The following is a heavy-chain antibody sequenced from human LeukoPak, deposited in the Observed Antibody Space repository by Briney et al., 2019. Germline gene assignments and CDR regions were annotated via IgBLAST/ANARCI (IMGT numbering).Heavy chain of an antibody. D-gene: IGHD3/OR15-3a*01. CDR1: GVSISSSNSY. CDR2: IYYTGNT. CDR3: ARQTGSGLFILP. J-gene: IGHJ4*02. V-gene: IGHV4-39*01. Sequence: SETLSLTCTVSGVSISSSNSYWGWIRQPPGKGLEWIGSIYYTGNTYYNASLKSQVSISIDTSKNQFSLRLTSVTAADTAVYFCARQTGSGLFILPGGQGTLVTVSS.